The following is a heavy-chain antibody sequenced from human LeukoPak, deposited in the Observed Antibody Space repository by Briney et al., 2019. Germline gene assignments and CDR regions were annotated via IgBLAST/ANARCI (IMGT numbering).Heavy chain of an antibody. CDR2: ISSSSSYI. V-gene: IGHV3-21*01. CDR1: GFTFSSYS. J-gene: IGHJ6*02. CDR3: APYISGWYYYYYGMDV. Sequence: PGGSLRLSCAASGFTFSSYSMNWVRQAPGKGLEWVSSISSSSSYIYYADSVKGRFTISRDNAKNSLYLQMNSLRAEDTAVYYCAPYISGWYYYYYGMDVWGQGTTVTVSS. D-gene: IGHD6-19*01.